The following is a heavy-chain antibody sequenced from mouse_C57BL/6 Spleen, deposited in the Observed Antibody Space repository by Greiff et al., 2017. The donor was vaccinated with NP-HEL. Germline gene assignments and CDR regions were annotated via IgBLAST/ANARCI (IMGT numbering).Heavy chain of an antibody. V-gene: IGHV1-52*01. CDR2: IDPSDSET. CDR1: GYTFTSYW. J-gene: IGHJ3*01. CDR3: ARSNWDPAWFAY. Sequence: QVQLQQPGAELVRPGSSVKLSCKASGYTFTSYWMHWVKQRPIQGLEWIGNIDPSDSETHYNQKFKDKATLTVDKSSSTAYMQLSSLTSEDSAVYYCARSNWDPAWFAYWGQGTLVTVSA. D-gene: IGHD4-1*02.